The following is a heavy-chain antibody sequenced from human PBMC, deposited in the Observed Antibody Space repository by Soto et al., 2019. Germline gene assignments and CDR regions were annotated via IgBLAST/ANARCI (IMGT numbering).Heavy chain of an antibody. CDR1: GFTFSTYA. CDR3: ARGAKYSSGWYLDY. Sequence: QVQLVESGGDVVQPGRSLRLSCVVSGFTFSTYAMYWVRQAPGKGLEWVTVISYDGSNKYYADSVKGRFTTSRDNSKNTLYLQMNSLRAEDTAVYYCARGAKYSSGWYLDYWGQGTLVTVSS. D-gene: IGHD6-19*01. V-gene: IGHV3-30-3*01. J-gene: IGHJ4*02. CDR2: ISYDGSNK.